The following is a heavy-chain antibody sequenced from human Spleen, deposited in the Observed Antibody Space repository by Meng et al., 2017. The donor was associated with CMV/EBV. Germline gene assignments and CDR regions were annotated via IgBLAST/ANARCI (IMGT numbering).Heavy chain of an antibody. D-gene: IGHD5-12*01. V-gene: IGHV3-74*01. CDR1: GFTFSSYK. CDR3: ARSMVDNALDI. Sequence: GSLRLSCAASGFTFSSYKMYWVRQAPGKGLVWVSRIKTDGSSTNYADSVKGRFTISRDNAKNTLYLQMNSLRAEDTAVYYCARSMVDNALDIWGQGTMVTVSS. J-gene: IGHJ3*02. CDR2: IKTDGSST.